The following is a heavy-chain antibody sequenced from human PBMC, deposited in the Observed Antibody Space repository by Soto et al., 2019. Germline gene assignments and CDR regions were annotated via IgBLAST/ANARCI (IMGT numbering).Heavy chain of an antibody. J-gene: IGHJ6*02. V-gene: IGHV3-30*18. CDR2: ISYDGFIK. CDR1: GFSFSTHG. Sequence: ESGGGVVQPGRSLRLSCASSGFSFSTHGMQWVRQAPGKGLEWVAIISYDGFIKYSADDVKGRFTISRDNSKNTLFLQMDSLRAEDSAVYYCAKDLKASGGHSGTLNYYYGMDVWGQGTTVIVS. D-gene: IGHD3-10*01. CDR3: AKDLKASGGHSGTLNYYYGMDV.